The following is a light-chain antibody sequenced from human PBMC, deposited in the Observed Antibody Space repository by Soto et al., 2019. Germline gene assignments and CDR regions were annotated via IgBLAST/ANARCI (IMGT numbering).Light chain of an antibody. CDR3: ATWDDSLSGWV. J-gene: IGLJ3*02. Sequence: QSVLTQPPSASGTPGQRVTIPCSGSSSNIGSNIVNWYQQLPGTAPKLLIYGRNERPSGVPARFSASKSGTSASLAISGLQSEDEADYYCATWDDSLSGWVFGGGTKVTVL. CDR1: SSNIGSNI. CDR2: GRN. V-gene: IGLV1-44*01.